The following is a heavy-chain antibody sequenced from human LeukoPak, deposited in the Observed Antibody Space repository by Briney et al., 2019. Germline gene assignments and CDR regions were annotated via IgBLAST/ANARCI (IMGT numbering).Heavy chain of an antibody. D-gene: IGHD3-10*01. CDR2: MNPNSGNT. CDR3: ARGPYYYGSGSYLYYYYGMDV. V-gene: IGHV1-8*02. J-gene: IGHJ6*02. Sequence: ASVKVSCKASGGTFSSYAINWVRQATGQGLEWMGWMNPNSGNTGYAQKFQGRVTMTRNTSISTAYMELSSLRSEDTAVYYCARGPYYYGSGSYLYYYYGMDVWGQGTTVTVSS. CDR1: GGTFSSYA.